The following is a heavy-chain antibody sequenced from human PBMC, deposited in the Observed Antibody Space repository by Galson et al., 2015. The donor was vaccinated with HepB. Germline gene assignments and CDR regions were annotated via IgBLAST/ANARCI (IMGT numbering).Heavy chain of an antibody. CDR1: GYTFTGYH. Sequence: SVKVSCKASGYTFTGYHMHWVRQAPGQGLEWMGWINPNSGGTNYAQKFQGWVTMTRDTSISTAYMELSRLRSDDTAVYYCARGAAVADTHYWFHGKGSLWYFDLWGRGTLVTVSS. V-gene: IGHV1-2*04. D-gene: IGHD6-19*01. J-gene: IGHJ2*01. CDR3: ARGAAVADTHYWFHGKGSLWYFDL. CDR2: INPNSGGT.